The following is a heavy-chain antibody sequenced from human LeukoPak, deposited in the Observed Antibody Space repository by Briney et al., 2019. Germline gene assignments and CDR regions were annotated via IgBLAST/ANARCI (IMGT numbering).Heavy chain of an antibody. D-gene: IGHD5-18*01. J-gene: IGHJ4*02. CDR1: GFTFSSYW. CDR3: AREGYSYGSDY. CDR2: INSDGSST. V-gene: IGHV3-74*01. Sequence: GGSLRLSCAASGFTFSSYWMHWVRQAPGKGLVWVSRINSDGSSTSYADSVRGRFTISRDNAKNTLYLQMNSLRAEDTAVYYCAREGYSYGSDYWGQGTLVTVSS.